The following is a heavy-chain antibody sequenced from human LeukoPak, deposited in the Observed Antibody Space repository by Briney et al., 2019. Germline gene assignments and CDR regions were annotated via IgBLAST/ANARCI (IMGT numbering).Heavy chain of an antibody. CDR3: ARDRGWFPQDY. V-gene: IGHV3-74*01. CDR1: GFTFSDYW. Sequence: PGGSLRLSCAASGFTFSDYWMHWVRQAPGKGLVWVSHINSDGSSTSYADSVKGRFTISRDNAKNTLHLQMNSLRAEDTAVYYCARDRGWFPQDYWGQGTLVTVSS. J-gene: IGHJ4*02. CDR2: INSDGSST. D-gene: IGHD3-10*01.